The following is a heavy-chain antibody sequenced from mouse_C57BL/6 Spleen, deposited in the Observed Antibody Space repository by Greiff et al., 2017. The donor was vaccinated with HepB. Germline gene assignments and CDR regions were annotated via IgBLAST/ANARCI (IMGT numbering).Heavy chain of an antibody. CDR3: ARCYGSSYNFDY. J-gene: IGHJ2*01. Sequence: EVQLQESGPELVKPGASVKMSCKASGYTFTDYNMHWVKQSHGKSLEWIGYINPNNGGTSYNQKFKGKATLTVNKSSSTAYMELRSLTSEDSAVYYCARCYGSSYNFDYWGQGTTLTVSS. CDR2: INPNNGGT. CDR1: GYTFTDYN. V-gene: IGHV1-22*01. D-gene: IGHD1-1*01.